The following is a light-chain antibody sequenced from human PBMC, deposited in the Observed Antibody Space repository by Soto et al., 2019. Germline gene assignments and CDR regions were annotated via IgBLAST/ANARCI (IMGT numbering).Light chain of an antibody. V-gene: IGLV1-44*01. CDR1: SSNIGSST. CDR3: AAWEDSLKGWV. J-gene: IGLJ3*02. CDR2: TNS. Sequence: QSVLTQPPSASGTPGQRVTISCSGGSSNIGSSTVNWYQQLPRTAPKLLIFTNSQRPSGVPDRFSGSKSGTSASLAISGLQSEDEADYYCAAWEDSLKGWVFGGGTKLTVL.